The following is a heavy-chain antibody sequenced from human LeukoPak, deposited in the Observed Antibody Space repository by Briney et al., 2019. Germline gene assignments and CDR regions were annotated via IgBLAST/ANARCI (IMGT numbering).Heavy chain of an antibody. Sequence: GGSLRLSCAASEFTFSRYSMNWVRQAPGKGLEWVSYISSGGSVIYYADSVKGRFTISRDNSKNTLYVQMNSLRAEDTAVYYCARTPVVGYNWFDPWGQGTLVTVSS. V-gene: IGHV3-48*01. CDR1: EFTFSRYS. CDR2: ISSGGSVI. D-gene: IGHD2-2*01. J-gene: IGHJ5*02. CDR3: ARTPVVGYNWFDP.